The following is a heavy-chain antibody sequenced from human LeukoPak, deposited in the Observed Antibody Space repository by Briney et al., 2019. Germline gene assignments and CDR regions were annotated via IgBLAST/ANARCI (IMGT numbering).Heavy chain of an antibody. J-gene: IGHJ3*02. CDR1: GYSFSSFW. CDR3: ARSRAPGAADAFDI. V-gene: IGHV5-51*01. D-gene: IGHD7-27*01. CDR2: IYPGDSDT. Sequence: ESLKLSCKDSGYSFSSFWIGWVRQMPTKGLEWMGIIYPGDSDTRYSPSFQGQVTISADKSINTAYLQWSSLKAPDTAMYYCARSRAPGAADAFDIWGQGTMVTVTS.